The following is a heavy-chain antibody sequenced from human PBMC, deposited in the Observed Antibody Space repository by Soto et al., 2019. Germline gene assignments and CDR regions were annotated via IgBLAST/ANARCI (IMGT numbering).Heavy chain of an antibody. D-gene: IGHD3-22*01. CDR2: ISAYNGNT. V-gene: IGHV1-18*04. CDR3: ARGVNTDYYDSSGYYPTAGFDP. J-gene: IGHJ5*02. CDR1: GYTFTSCG. Sequence: ASVKVSCKASGYTFTSCGISWVRQAPGQGLEWMGWISAYNGNTNYAQKLQGRVTMTTDTSTSTAYMELRSLRSDDTAVYYCARGVNTDYYDSSGYYPTAGFDPWGQGTLVTVSS.